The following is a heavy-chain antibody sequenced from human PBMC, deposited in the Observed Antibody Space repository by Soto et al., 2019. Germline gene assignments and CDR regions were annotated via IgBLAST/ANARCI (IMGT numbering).Heavy chain of an antibody. Sequence: GASVKVSCKASGYTFTDYALHWVRQAPGQSLEWMGWINAGNGNTKYSQKVQGRVTITRDTSATTAYMELSSLKSEDTAIYYCEKDFINMVRGVLIMHYWGQGNLVPVSS. J-gene: IGHJ4*02. CDR3: EKDFINMVRGVLIMHY. D-gene: IGHD3-10*01. CDR1: GYTFTDYA. V-gene: IGHV1-3*01. CDR2: INAGNGNT.